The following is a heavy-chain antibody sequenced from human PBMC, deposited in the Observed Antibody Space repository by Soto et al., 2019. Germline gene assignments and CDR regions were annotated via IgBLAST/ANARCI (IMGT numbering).Heavy chain of an antibody. CDR2: IYYSGST. Sequence: SDTLSHTCTVSGGSLSSYYWSWIRQPPGKGLEWIGYIYYSGSTNYNPSLKSRVTISVDTSKNQFSLKLSSVTAADTAVYYCARRYGDGFDIWGQGTMVT. J-gene: IGHJ3*02. CDR3: ARRYGDGFDI. V-gene: IGHV4-59*08. CDR1: GGSLSSYY. D-gene: IGHD1-20*01.